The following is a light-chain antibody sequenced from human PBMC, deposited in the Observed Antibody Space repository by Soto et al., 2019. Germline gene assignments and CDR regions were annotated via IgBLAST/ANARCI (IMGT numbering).Light chain of an antibody. Sequence: SVRTPPGSMSGTSGQSLTLYCTGSSSDVGGYKFVSWHQQYPGKAPKLMIYEVNHRPSGVSNRFSGSKSGNTASLTISGLQADDEADYYCSSYTVSGTLVFGTGTKVTVL. CDR1: SSDVGGYKF. CDR3: SSYTVSGTLV. J-gene: IGLJ1*01. CDR2: EVN. V-gene: IGLV2-14*01.